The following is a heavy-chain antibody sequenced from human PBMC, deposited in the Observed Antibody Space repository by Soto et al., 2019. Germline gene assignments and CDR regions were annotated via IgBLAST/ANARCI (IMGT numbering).Heavy chain of an antibody. CDR1: GFTFGDYT. J-gene: IGHJ4*02. D-gene: IGHD6-19*01. CDR2: IRGKAYGGTT. CDR3: TRGRNSGWFYFDY. Sequence: PGGSLRLSCSASGFTFGDYTMTWFRQAPGKGLEWVGFIRGKAYGGTTEYAASVKGRFTISRDDSKSIAYLQMNSLKTEDTAVYYCTRGRNSGWFYFDYWGQGTLVTVSS. V-gene: IGHV3-49*03.